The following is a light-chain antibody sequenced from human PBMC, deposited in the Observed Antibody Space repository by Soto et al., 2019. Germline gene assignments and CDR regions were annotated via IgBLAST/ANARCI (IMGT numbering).Light chain of an antibody. CDR1: HKIFMS. CDR3: QQSYNSPPIN. V-gene: IGKV1-39*01. Sequence: DIQMSQPPSSLSASIGDRVSISCRAGHKIFMSLTWYQQKPGKAPALLIYAASSLQSGVPSRFSGSGSGTDFTLTISNLQPEDFATYYCQQSYNSPPINFGQGTRLEIK. CDR2: AAS. J-gene: IGKJ5*01.